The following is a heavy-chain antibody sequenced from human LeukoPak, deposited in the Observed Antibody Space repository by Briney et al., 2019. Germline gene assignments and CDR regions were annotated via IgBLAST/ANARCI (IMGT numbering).Heavy chain of an antibody. CDR2: TSGDNVNT. D-gene: IGHD6-19*01. CDR1: GYTFINYG. J-gene: IGHJ4*02. CDR3: AREEYSSGWFRRDY. V-gene: IGHV1-18*01. Sequence: GASVKVSCKASGYTFINYGISWVRQARGQGLEWMGWTSGDNVNTYYAQKFLGRVIMTTDTSTTTAYMELRSLRPDDTAVYYCAREEYSSGWFRRDYWGQGTLVTVSS.